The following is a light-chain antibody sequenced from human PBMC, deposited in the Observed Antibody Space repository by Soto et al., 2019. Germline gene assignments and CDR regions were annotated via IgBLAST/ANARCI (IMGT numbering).Light chain of an antibody. CDR3: QKYDSAPWT. CDR2: AAS. Sequence: DIQMTQSPSSLSASVGDRVTITCRARQGISNYLAWYQQKPGKVPKLLIYAASTLQSGVPSRFSGSGSGTDVTLTISSLQPEDVATYYCQKYDSAPWTCGQGTKVEIK. CDR1: QGISNY. J-gene: IGKJ1*01. V-gene: IGKV1-27*01.